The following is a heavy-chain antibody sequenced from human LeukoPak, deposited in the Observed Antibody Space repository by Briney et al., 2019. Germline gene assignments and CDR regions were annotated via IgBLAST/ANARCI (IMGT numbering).Heavy chain of an antibody. V-gene: IGHV4-34*01. CDR3: ARVRSRVPAVYWFDP. CDR2: INHSGST. CDR1: GGSFSGYY. D-gene: IGHD2-2*01. J-gene: IGHJ5*02. Sequence: PSETLSLTCAVYGGSFSGYYWSRIRQPPGKGLEWIGEINHSGSTNYNPSLKSRVTISVDTSKNQFSLKLSSVTAADTAVYYCARVRSRVPAVYWFDPWGQGTLVTVSS.